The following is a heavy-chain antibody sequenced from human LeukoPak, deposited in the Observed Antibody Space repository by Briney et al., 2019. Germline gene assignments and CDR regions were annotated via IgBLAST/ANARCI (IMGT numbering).Heavy chain of an antibody. D-gene: IGHD6-19*01. CDR1: GGSFSGYY. J-gene: IGHJ4*02. V-gene: IGHV4-34*01. Sequence: SETLSLTCGVSGGSFSGYYWSWIRQFPGKGLEWIVEINHSGAANYNPSLKSRVSISVDRSNNQISLGLRSVTAADTAVYYCARDPTGYSSGCYDYWGQGTLVTVSS. CDR2: INHSGAA. CDR3: ARDPTGYSSGCYDY.